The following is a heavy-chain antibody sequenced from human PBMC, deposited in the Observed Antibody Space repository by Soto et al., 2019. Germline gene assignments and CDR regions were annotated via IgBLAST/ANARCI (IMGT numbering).Heavy chain of an antibody. V-gene: IGHV4-30-2*01. Sequence: SETLSLTCAVSGGSISSGGYSWSWIRQPPGKGLEWIGYIYHSGSTYYNPSLKSRVTISVDTSKNQFSLKLSSVTAADTAVYYCARPILSTVTTGYYYYGMDVWGQGSMVTVSS. CDR2: IYHSGST. D-gene: IGHD4-4*01. CDR1: GGSISSGGYS. J-gene: IGHJ6*02. CDR3: ARPILSTVTTGYYYYGMDV.